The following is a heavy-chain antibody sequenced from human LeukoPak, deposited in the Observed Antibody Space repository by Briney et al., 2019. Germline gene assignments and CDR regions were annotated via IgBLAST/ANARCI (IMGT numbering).Heavy chain of an antibody. CDR2: ITSSTLYI. D-gene: IGHD1-26*01. V-gene: IGHV3-21*01. CDR1: GFTFSSYT. Sequence: GGSLRLSCAASGFTFSSYTPNWVRQAPGKGLEWVSSITSSTLYIYYADSVKGRFTISRDNTKNSLYLQMNSLRAEDTAVYYCARENSGSFDYWGQGTLVTVSS. J-gene: IGHJ4*02. CDR3: ARENSGSFDY.